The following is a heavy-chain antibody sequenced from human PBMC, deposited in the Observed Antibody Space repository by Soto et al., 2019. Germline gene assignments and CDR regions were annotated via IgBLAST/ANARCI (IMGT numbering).Heavy chain of an antibody. J-gene: IGHJ3*02. D-gene: IGHD5-12*01. CDR1: GDNVSXNSAA. CDR2: TYYRSKWYN. Sequence: PSQTLSLTCAVSGDNVSXNSAAWKWIRQSPSRGLEWLGRTYYRSKWYNDYAVSVKSRITINPDTSKNQFSLQLNSVTPEDTAVYYCARDRYLVATIRFDAFDIWGQGTMVTVSS. V-gene: IGHV6-1*01. CDR3: ARDRYLVATIRFDAFDI.